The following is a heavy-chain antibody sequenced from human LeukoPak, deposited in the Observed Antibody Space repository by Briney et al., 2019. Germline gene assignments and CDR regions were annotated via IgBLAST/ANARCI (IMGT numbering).Heavy chain of an antibody. CDR2: INHSGST. J-gene: IGHJ6*03. CDR3: ARLGLGYCSGGSCYSSYYYYMDV. CDR1: GGSISSGSYY. Sequence: PSQTLSLTCTVSGGSISSGSYYWSWIRQPPGKGLEWIGEINHSGSTNYNPSLKSRVTISVGTSKNQFSLKLSSVTAADTAVYYCARLGLGYCSGGSCYSSYYYYMDVWGKGTTVTISS. D-gene: IGHD2-15*01. V-gene: IGHV4-39*07.